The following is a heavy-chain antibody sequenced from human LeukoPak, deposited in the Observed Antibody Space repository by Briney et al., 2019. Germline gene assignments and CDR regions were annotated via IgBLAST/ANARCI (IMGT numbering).Heavy chain of an antibody. CDR3: ARDFVACSSTSCQHDY. CDR1: GYTFTSYY. V-gene: IGHV1-46*01. CDR2: INPSGGST. D-gene: IGHD2-2*01. J-gene: IGHJ4*02. Sequence: ASVKVSCKASGYTFTSYYMHWVRQAPGQGLEWMGIINPSGGSTSYAQKFQGRVTMTRDTSISTAYMELSRLRSDDTAVYYCARDFVACSSTSCQHDYWGQGTLVTVSS.